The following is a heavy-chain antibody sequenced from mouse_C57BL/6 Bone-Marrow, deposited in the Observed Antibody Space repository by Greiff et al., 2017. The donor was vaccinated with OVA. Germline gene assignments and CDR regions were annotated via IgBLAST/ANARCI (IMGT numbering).Heavy chain of an antibody. CDR1: GYTFTSYW. CDR2: IYPGSGST. J-gene: IGHJ1*03. D-gene: IGHD1-1*01. CDR3: ASTYYNGSSLYWYFDV. Sequence: PEVQLQQPGASVKMSCKASGYTFTSYWITWVKQRPGQGLEWIGDIYPGSGSTNYNEKFKSKATLTVDTSSSTAYMQLSSLTSEDSAVYYCASTYYNGSSLYWYFDVWGTGTTVTVSS. V-gene: IGHV1-55*01.